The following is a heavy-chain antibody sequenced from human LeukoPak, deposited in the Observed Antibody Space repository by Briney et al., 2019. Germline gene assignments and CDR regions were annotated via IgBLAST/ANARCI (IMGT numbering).Heavy chain of an antibody. CDR3: AREAPYCDY. V-gene: IGHV4-30-4*08. CDR2: VYYSGST. CDR1: GGSISSDDHY. J-gene: IGHJ4*02. Sequence: SETRSLTCTVSGGSISSDDHYWSWIRQPPGKGLEWIGYVYYSGSTYYNPSLESRVTISVDTSKNQFSLELSSVTAADTAVYYCAREAPYCDYWGQGTLVTVSS.